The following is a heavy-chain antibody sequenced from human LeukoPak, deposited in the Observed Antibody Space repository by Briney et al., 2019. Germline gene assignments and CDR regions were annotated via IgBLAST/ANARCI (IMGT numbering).Heavy chain of an antibody. V-gene: IGHV3-53*04. CDR2: IYDNGDA. D-gene: IGHD5-24*01. CDR3: AGGSRRDGYDY. CDR1: GFTVSSNY. Sequence: GGSLRLSCAASGFTVSSNYMSWVRQAPGKGLEWVSVIYDNGDAYSADSVKGRFTISRHNSKNTLYLQMNNLRPEDTAMYYCAGGSRRDGYDYWGQGTLVTVSS. J-gene: IGHJ4*02.